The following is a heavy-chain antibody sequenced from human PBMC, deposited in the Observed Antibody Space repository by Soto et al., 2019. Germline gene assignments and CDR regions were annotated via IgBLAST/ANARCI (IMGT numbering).Heavy chain of an antibody. CDR3: AVPKGYCSGGSCYSPYYYYYYGMDV. Sequence: SVKVSCKASGGTFSSYAISWVRQAPGQGLEWMGGIIPIFGTANYAQKFQGRVTITADESTSTAYMELSSLRSEDTAVYYCAVPKGYCSGGSCYSPYYYYYYGMDVWGQGTTVTVSS. J-gene: IGHJ6*02. CDR1: GGTFSSYA. V-gene: IGHV1-69*13. D-gene: IGHD2-15*01. CDR2: IIPIFGTA.